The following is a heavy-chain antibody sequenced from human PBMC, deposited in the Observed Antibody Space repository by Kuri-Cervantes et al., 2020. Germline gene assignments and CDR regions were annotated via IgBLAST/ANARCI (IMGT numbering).Heavy chain of an antibody. CDR2: ISWNSGSI. Sequence: SLKISCAASGFTFDDYAMHWVRQAPGKGLEWVSGISWNSGSIGYADSVKGRFTISRDNAKNTLYLQMTSLRAEDTAVYYCARGVGYSYDDYWGQGTLVTVSS. CDR1: GFTFDDYA. J-gene: IGHJ4*02. V-gene: IGHV3-9*01. D-gene: IGHD5-18*01. CDR3: ARGVGYSYDDY.